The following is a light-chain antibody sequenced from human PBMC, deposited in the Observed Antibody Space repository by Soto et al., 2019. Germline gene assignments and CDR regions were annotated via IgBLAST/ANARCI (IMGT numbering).Light chain of an antibody. CDR1: SSDVGAYNY. CDR2: DVS. CDR3: CSYAGSYTLWV. Sequence: QSVLTQPRSVSGSPGQSVTISCTGTSSDVGAYNYVSWYQQHPGKAPKLIICDVSKRPSGVPDRFSGSKSGNTASLTISGLQADDEADYYCCSYAGSYTLWVFGGGTKVTVL. V-gene: IGLV2-11*01. J-gene: IGLJ3*02.